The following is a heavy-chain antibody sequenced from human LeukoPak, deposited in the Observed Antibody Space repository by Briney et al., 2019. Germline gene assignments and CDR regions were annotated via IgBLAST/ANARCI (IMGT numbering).Heavy chain of an antibody. Sequence: SETLSLTCTVSGGSISSYYWSWIRQPPGKGLEWIGYIYYSGSTNYNPSLKSRVTISVDTSKNQFSLKLSSVTAADTAVYYCARAPDHGDYEVAWFDPWGQGTLVTVSS. CDR3: ARAPDHGDYEVAWFDP. J-gene: IGHJ5*02. CDR2: IYYSGST. V-gene: IGHV4-59*01. CDR1: GGSISSYY. D-gene: IGHD4-17*01.